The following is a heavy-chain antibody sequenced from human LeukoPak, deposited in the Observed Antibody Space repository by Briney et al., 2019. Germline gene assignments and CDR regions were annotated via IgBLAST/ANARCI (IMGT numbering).Heavy chain of an antibody. CDR3: ARGEYYYDSSGYYSLGY. V-gene: IGHV4-4*07. CDR1: GGSISSYY. J-gene: IGHJ4*02. Sequence: KSSETLSLTCTVSGGSISSYYWSWIRQPAGKGLEWIGRIYTSGSTNYNPSLKSRVTMSVDTSKNQFSLKLSSVTAADTAVYYCARGEYYYDSSGYYSLGYWGQGTLVTVSS. CDR2: IYTSGST. D-gene: IGHD3-22*01.